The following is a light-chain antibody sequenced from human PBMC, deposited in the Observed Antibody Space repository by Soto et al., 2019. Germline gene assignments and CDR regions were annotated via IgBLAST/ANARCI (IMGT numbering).Light chain of an antibody. Sequence: QSAVTHPASVSGAPGQSITISCTGTSSDVGADNYVSWYQHHPGKVPKLLIYEVTNRPSGVSDRFSGSKSGNTASLTISGLQAEDEADYYCFSSTTAHTHIFGTGTTVTVL. J-gene: IGLJ1*01. CDR2: EVT. CDR1: SSDVGADNY. CDR3: FSSTTAHTHI. V-gene: IGLV2-14*01.